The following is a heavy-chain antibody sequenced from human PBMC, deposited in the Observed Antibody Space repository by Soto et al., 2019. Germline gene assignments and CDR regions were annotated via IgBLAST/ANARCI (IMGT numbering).Heavy chain of an antibody. CDR2: IYYSGST. J-gene: IGHJ6*02. CDR1: GGSISSYY. D-gene: IGHD2-15*01. V-gene: IGHV4-59*01. Sequence: SETLSLTCTVSGGSISSYYWSWIRQPPGKGLEWIGYIYYSGSTNYNPSLKSRVTISVDTSKNQFSLKLSSVTAADTAVYYCARGYCSGGSCYPRVDVWGQGTTVTVSS. CDR3: ARGYCSGGSCYPRVDV.